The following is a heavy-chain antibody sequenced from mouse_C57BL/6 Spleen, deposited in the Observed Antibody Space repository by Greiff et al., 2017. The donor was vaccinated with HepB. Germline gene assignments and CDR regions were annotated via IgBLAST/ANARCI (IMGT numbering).Heavy chain of an antibody. CDR1: GYSITSGYY. CDR3: ADEGFAY. V-gene: IGHV3-6*01. J-gene: IGHJ3*01. CDR2: ISYDGSN. Sequence: VQLKESGPGLVKPSQSLSLTCSVTGYSITSGYYWNWIRQFPGNKLEWMGYISYDGSNNYNPSLKNRISITRDTSKNQFFLKLNSVTTEDTATYYCADEGFAYWGQGTLVTVSA.